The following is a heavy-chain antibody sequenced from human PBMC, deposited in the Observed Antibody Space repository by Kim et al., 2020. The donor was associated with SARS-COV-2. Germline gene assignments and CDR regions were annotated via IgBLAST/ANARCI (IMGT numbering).Heavy chain of an antibody. CDR1: GFTFSSYG. V-gene: IGHV3-30*18. CDR2: ISYDGSNK. D-gene: IGHD3-3*01. Sequence: GGSLRLSCAASGFTFSSYGMHWVRQAPGKGLEWVAVISYDGSNKYYADSVKGRFTISRDNSKNTLYLQMNSLRAEDTAVYYCAKEGDFWRARRGYYYYYMDVWGKGTTVTVSS. CDR3: AKEGDFWRARRGYYYYYMDV. J-gene: IGHJ6*03.